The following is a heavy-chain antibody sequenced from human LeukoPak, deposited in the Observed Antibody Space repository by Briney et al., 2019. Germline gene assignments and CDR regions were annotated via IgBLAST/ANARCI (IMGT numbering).Heavy chain of an antibody. CDR1: GFTFSSYN. V-gene: IGHV3-48*01. CDR2: INSGSSSI. Sequence: PGGSLRLSCAASGFTFSSYNMNWVRQAPGKGLEWVSYINSGSSSIYYADSVKGRFTISRDNAKNSLYLQMNSLRAEDTAVYYCAREGGFDYWGQGTLVTVSS. D-gene: IGHD3-16*01. CDR3: AREGGFDY. J-gene: IGHJ4*02.